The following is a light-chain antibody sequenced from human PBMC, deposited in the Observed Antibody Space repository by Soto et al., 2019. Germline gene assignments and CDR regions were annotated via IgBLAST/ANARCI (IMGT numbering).Light chain of an antibody. V-gene: IGKV3-11*01. CDR3: QQRANWPLT. J-gene: IGKJ4*01. CDR1: QSISSY. Sequence: EIVLTQSPATLSLSPGERATLSCRASQSISSYLIWYQQKPGQAPRPLIYDASSRATAIPARFSGSGSGTDFTLTISNLEPEDFAVYYCQQRANWPLTFGGGTNVEI. CDR2: DAS.